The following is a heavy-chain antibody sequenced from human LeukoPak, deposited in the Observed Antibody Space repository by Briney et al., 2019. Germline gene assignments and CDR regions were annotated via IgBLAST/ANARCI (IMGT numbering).Heavy chain of an antibody. CDR1: GFTFSSYA. CDR3: ARVETGFGYYYYGMDV. V-gene: IGHV3-23*01. Sequence: GGSLRLSCAASGFTFSSYAMSWVRQAPGKGLEWVSAISGSGGSTYYADSVKGRFTISRDNSKNTLYLQMNSLRAEDTAVYYCARVETGFGYYYYGMDVWGQGTTVTVSS. D-gene: IGHD2-15*01. CDR2: ISGSGGST. J-gene: IGHJ6*02.